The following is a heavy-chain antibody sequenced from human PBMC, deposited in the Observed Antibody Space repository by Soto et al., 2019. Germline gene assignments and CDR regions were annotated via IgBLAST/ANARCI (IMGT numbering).Heavy chain of an antibody. D-gene: IGHD6-6*01. CDR1: GYSFTSYW. Sequence: GESLKISCKGSGYSFTSYWIGWVRQMPGKGLEWMGIIYPGDSDTRYSPSFQGQVTISADKSISTAYLQWSSLKASDTAMYYCARQGYSSSSATLPRYYYYYYMDVWGKGTTVTVSS. V-gene: IGHV5-51*01. J-gene: IGHJ6*03. CDR3: ARQGYSSSSATLPRYYYYYYMDV. CDR2: IYPGDSDT.